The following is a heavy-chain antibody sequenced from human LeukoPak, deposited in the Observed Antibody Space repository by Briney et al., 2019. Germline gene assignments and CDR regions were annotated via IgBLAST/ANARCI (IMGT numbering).Heavy chain of an antibody. V-gene: IGHV3-23*01. J-gene: IGHJ6*02. CDR1: GFTFSSYA. CDR3: AKLPRSNYYYGMDV. CDR2: ISGSGGST. Sequence: GGSLRLSCAASGFTFSSYAMSWVRQAPGKWLEWVSAISGSGGSTYYADSGKGRFTISRDNSKNTLYLQMNSLRAEDTAVYYCAKLPRSNYYYGMDVWGQGTTVTVSS.